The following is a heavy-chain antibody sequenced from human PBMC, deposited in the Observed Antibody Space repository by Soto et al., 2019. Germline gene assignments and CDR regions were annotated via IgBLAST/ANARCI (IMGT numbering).Heavy chain of an antibody. CDR2: IIPIFGTA. CDR3: ARSLAYCGGDCYSWYYFDS. D-gene: IGHD2-21*02. J-gene: IGHJ4*02. CDR1: GGTFSSYA. V-gene: IGHV1-69*06. Sequence: GASVKVSCKASGGTFSSYAISWVRQAPGQGLEWIGVIIPIFGTANYAQKFQGRVTITADKSTSTAYMELGSLRSEDTAVYYCARSLAYCGGDCYSWYYFDSWGQGTLVTVSS.